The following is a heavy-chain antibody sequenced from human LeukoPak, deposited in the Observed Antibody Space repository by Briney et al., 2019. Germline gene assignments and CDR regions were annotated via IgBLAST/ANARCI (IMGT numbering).Heavy chain of an antibody. J-gene: IGHJ4*02. CDR3: AKNRLALNN. Sequence: GGSLRLSCAASGFTFSSSAMSWVRQAPGKGLEWVANIKQDGSEKYYVDSVKGRFTISRDNAKNSLYLQMNSLRVEDTAVYYCAKNRLALNNWGQGTLVTVSS. CDR2: IKQDGSEK. CDR1: GFTFSSSA. V-gene: IGHV3-7*03.